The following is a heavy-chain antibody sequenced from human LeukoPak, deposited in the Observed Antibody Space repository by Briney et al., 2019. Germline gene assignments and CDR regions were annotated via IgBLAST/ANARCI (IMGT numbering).Heavy chain of an antibody. V-gene: IGHV3-30-3*01. CDR2: ISYDGSNK. J-gene: IGHJ6*02. CDR1: GFTFSSYA. CDR3: AREYYYDSSGYPKPYYYYGMDA. Sequence: PGGSLRLSCAASGFTFSSYAMHWVRQAPGKGLEWVAVISYDGSNKYYADSVKGRFTISRDNSKNTLYLQMNSLRAEDTAVYYCAREYYYDSSGYPKPYYYYGMDAWGQGTTVTVSS. D-gene: IGHD3-22*01.